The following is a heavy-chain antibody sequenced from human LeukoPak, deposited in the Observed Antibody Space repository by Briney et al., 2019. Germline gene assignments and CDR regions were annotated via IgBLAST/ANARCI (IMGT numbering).Heavy chain of an antibody. D-gene: IGHD6-19*01. CDR2: ISAYNDNT. CDR3: ARVGGAVAGTDGVWFDP. J-gene: IGHJ5*02. Sequence: GASVKVSCKASGYTFTSYGISWVRQAPGQGLEWMGWISAYNDNTNYAQRLQGRVTMTTDTSTSTAYMDLRSLRSDDTAVYYCARVGGAVAGTDGVWFDPWGQGTLVTVSS. CDR1: GYTFTSYG. V-gene: IGHV1-18*01.